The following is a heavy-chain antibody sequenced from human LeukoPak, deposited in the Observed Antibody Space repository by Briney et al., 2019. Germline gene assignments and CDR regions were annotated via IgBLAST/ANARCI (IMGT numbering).Heavy chain of an antibody. V-gene: IGHV3-43*01. J-gene: IGHJ4*02. CDR3: AKEVDCPSDCLFFHS. Sequence: GGSLRLSCAASGFTFDRSTIHWVRQTPGKGLEWVSLINRRGHTFYADSVKGRFTISRDNSRNSVFLQMNSLRPEDTALYHCAKEVDCPSDCLFFHSWGQGTLVTVSS. CDR2: INRRGHT. CDR1: GFTFDRST. D-gene: IGHD2-21*02.